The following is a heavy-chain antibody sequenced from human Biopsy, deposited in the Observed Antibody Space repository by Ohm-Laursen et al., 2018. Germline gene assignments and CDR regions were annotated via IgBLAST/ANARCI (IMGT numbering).Heavy chain of an antibody. J-gene: IGHJ3*01. CDR3: ARLNSGTYDASDL. Sequence: SLRLSCAASGFAFNLYEMNWVRQAPGKGMEWLSYIYGGGNPVSYADSVKGRFTISRDNAHNSLYLHMNSLRAEDTAVYYCARLNSGTYDASDLWGQGTMVIVSS. CDR2: IYGGGNPV. CDR1: GFAFNLYE. V-gene: IGHV3-48*03. D-gene: IGHD1-26*01.